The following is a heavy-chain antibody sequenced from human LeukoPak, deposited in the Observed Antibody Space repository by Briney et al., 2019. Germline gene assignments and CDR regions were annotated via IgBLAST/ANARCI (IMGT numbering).Heavy chain of an antibody. Sequence: GESLKISCKGSGYRFTNYWIGWVRQMPGKGLELMGSIYPGDSDTRYSPSFQGQVTISADKSITTAYLHCSSLKASDTAIYYCARQGVYYSDSSAFYYWGQGTLVTVSS. J-gene: IGHJ4*02. CDR2: IYPGDSDT. CDR3: ARQGVYYSDSSAFYY. V-gene: IGHV5-51*01. CDR1: GYRFTNYW. D-gene: IGHD3-22*01.